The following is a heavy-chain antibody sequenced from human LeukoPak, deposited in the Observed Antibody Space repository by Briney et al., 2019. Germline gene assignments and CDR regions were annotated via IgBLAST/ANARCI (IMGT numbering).Heavy chain of an antibody. CDR3: ARGPPWYFDL. V-gene: IGHV3-74*01. CDR1: GFPFSSYW. CDR2: INGDGSST. Sequence: GGSLRLSCAASGFPFSSYWMHWVRQAPGKGLVWVSRINGDGSSTAYADSVKGRFTISRDNAKNTLYLQMNSLTAEDTAVYYCARGPPWYFDLWGRGTLVTVSS. J-gene: IGHJ2*01. D-gene: IGHD6-25*01.